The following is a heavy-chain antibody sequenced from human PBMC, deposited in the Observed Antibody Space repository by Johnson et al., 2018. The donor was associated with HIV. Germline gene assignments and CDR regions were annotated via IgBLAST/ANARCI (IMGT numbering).Heavy chain of an antibody. V-gene: IGHV3-15*01. J-gene: IGHJ3*02. CDR1: GFSFTQAW. CDR3: AVVALPMYWYDAFDI. D-gene: IGHD2-21*01. Sequence: VQLVESVGGCAKPGGSLRLSCAVSGFSFTQAWMSWVRQAPGKGLEWVGRIKSKTDGGTTDYAAPVNGRFTISRDDSKNTLYLQMNSLRAEDTAVYYCAVVALPMYWYDAFDIWGQGTMVTVSS. CDR2: IKSKTDGGTT.